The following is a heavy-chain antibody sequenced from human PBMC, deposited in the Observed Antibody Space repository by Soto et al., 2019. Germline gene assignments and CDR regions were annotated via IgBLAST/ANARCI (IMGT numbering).Heavy chain of an antibody. V-gene: IGHV3-33*01. D-gene: IGHD5-18*01. Sequence: GGSLRLSCAASGFTFSSYGMHWVRQAPGKGLEWVAVIWYDGSNKYYADSVKGRFTISRDNSKNTLYLQMNSLRAEDTAVYYCARDRVDTAFRYYFDYWGQGTLVTVSS. CDR1: GFTFSSYG. J-gene: IGHJ4*02. CDR3: ARDRVDTAFRYYFDY. CDR2: IWYDGSNK.